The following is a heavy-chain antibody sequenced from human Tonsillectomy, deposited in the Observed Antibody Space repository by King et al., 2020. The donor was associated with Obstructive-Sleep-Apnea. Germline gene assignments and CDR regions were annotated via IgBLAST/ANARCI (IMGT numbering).Heavy chain of an antibody. J-gene: IGHJ4*02. CDR3: AREVAGTIDY. CDR2: IFYTGST. D-gene: IGHD6-19*01. Sequence: QLQESGPGLVKPSETLSLTCTVSGGSISSSSYYWGWIRQPPGKGLEWIGMIFYTGSTYYNPSLKSRGTISVDTSKNQFSLKLSSVTAADTAVYYCAREVAGTIDYWGQGTLVTVSS. CDR1: GGSISSSSYY. V-gene: IGHV4-39*07.